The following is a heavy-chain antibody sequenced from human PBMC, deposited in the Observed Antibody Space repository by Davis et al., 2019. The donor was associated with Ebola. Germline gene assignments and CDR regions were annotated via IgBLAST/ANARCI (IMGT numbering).Heavy chain of an antibody. CDR3: ARDRPLDFFFGDYYGMDV. D-gene: IGHD3-16*01. CDR2: IYSGGST. CDR1: GFTFSTYS. Sequence: GESLKISCAASGFTFSTYSMSWVRQAPGKGLEWVSVIYSGGSTYYADSVKGRFTVSRDNSRNILYLQMNSLRAEDTAVYYCARDRPLDFFFGDYYGMDVWGQGTTVTVSS. J-gene: IGHJ6*02. V-gene: IGHV3-66*01.